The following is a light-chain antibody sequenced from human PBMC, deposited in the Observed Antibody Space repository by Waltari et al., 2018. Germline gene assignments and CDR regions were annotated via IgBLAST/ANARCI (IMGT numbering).Light chain of an antibody. CDR3: CSYAGSSTYV. V-gene: IGLV2-23*01. CDR2: AGS. Sequence: QSALTQPASVSGSPGQSITISRTGTSSDVGNYNLVSWYQQHPGKAPKLMISAGSKRPSGVSNRFSGSKSGNTASLTISGLQAEDEADYYCCSYAGSSTYVFGTGTKVTVL. CDR1: SSDVGNYNL. J-gene: IGLJ1*01.